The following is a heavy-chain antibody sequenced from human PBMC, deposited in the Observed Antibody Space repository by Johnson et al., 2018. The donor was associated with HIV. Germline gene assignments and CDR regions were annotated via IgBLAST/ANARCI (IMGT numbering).Heavy chain of an antibody. V-gene: IGHV3-53*01. J-gene: IGHJ3*02. D-gene: IGHD2-15*01. Sequence: EVQLVESGGDLIQPGGSLRLSCAASGFTVSSTYMSWVRQAPGKGLEWLSVLYSDGRTYYADSVKGRFHISRNNSKNTLYLQMNSRRAEDTAVYDCAKRQGGGAVDIWGQGTMVTVSS. CDR2: LYSDGRT. CDR1: GFTVSSTY. CDR3: AKRQGGGAVDI.